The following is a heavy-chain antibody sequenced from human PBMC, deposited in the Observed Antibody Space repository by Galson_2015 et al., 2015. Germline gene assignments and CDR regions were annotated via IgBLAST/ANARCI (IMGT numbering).Heavy chain of an antibody. V-gene: IGHV3-48*03. D-gene: IGHD4-17*01. CDR1: GFTFSNYD. CDR3: ARHRIDYGDYVDF. Sequence: SLRLSCAASGFTFSNYDMNWVRQAPGKGLEWVSYISSSGDTIYYADSVKGRFTISRDNAKNSLYLQMNSLRVDDTAVYYCARHRIDYGDYVDFWGQGTLVTVSS. J-gene: IGHJ4*02. CDR2: ISSSGDTI.